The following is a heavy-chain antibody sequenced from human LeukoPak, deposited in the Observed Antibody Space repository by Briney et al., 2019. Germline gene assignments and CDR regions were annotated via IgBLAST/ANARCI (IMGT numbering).Heavy chain of an antibody. CDR2: INPSGGST. Sequence: VASVKVSCKASGYTFTSYYMHWVRQAPGQGLEWMGIINPSGGSTSYAQKFQGRVTMTKDTSINAAYMELNKLTSDDTAVYYCGRGNKSFDPWGQGTLVTVSS. CDR1: GYTFTSYY. V-gene: IGHV1-46*01. CDR3: GRGNKSFDP. J-gene: IGHJ5*02.